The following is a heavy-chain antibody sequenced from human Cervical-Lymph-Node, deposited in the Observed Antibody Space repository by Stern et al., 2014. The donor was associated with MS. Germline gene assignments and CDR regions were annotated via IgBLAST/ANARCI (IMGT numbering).Heavy chain of an antibody. CDR3: ALLATPTDY. CDR2: IVGSGERT. CDR1: GFTFSSYA. V-gene: IGHV3-23*04. J-gene: IGHJ4*02. D-gene: IGHD2-15*01. Sequence: EVQLVESGGGLVQPGGTLRLSCVASGFTFSSYAINWVRQAPGKGLQWVSAIVGSGERTYYADSVKGRFTISRDNSKNPVHLQMTSLRAEDTAMYFCALLATPTDYWGQGTLVAVSS.